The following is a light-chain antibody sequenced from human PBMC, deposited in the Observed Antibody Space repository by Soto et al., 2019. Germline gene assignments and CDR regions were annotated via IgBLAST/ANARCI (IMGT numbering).Light chain of an antibody. V-gene: IGKV3-11*01. J-gene: IGKJ1*01. Sequence: EIVLTQSPATLSLSPGERATLSCRASQSVSSYLAWYQQKPGEAPRLLIYDASTRATGIPARFSGSGSGTAFTLTISSLEPEDSAVYYCQQRSNWPPSWTFGQGTKVEIK. CDR1: QSVSSY. CDR2: DAS. CDR3: QQRSNWPPSWT.